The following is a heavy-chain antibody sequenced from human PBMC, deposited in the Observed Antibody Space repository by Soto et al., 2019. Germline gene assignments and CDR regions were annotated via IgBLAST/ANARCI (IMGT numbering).Heavy chain of an antibody. Sequence: GGSLRLSCAASGFTFSSYAMSWVRQAPGKGLEWVSAISGSGGSTYYADSVKGRFTISRDNSKNTLYLQMNSLRAEDTAVYYCAKDLGSSSGYIIDYWGQGTLVTVSS. CDR1: GFTFSSYA. V-gene: IGHV3-23*01. CDR2: ISGSGGST. CDR3: AKDLGSSSGYIIDY. J-gene: IGHJ4*02. D-gene: IGHD5-12*01.